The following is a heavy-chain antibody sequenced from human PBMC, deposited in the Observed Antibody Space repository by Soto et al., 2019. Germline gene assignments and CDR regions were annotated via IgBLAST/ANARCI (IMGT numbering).Heavy chain of an antibody. CDR1: GYTFTSYG. V-gene: IGHV1-18*01. CDR2: ISAYNGNT. J-gene: IGHJ4*02. D-gene: IGHD5-12*01. Sequence: ASVKVSCKASGYTFTSYGISWVRQAPGQGLEWMGWISAYNGNTNYAQKLQGRVTMTTDTSTSTAYMELRSLRSDDTAVYYCARAFSPHRYCGYDGSGPFDYWGQGTLVTVSS. CDR3: ARAFSPHRYCGYDGSGPFDY.